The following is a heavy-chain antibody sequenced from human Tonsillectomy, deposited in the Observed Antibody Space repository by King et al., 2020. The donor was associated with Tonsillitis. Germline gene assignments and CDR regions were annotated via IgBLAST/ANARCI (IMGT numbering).Heavy chain of an antibody. D-gene: IGHD3-9*01. CDR1: GISFSYHG. J-gene: IGHJ4*02. CDR2: IWYDGSNK. CDR3: ARDSDILTGYLLH. V-gene: IGHV3-33*08. Sequence: VQLVESGGGVVQPGRSLRLSCAASGISFSYHGMHWVRQAPGKGLEWVAVIWYDGSNKYYADSAKGRFTISRDNSKNTLYLQMNSLRSEDTAVYYCARDSDILTGYLLHWDQGTLVTVSS.